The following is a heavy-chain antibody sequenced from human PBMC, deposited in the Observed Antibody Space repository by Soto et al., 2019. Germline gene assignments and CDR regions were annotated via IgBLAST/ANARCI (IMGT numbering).Heavy chain of an antibody. V-gene: IGHV3-33*01. CDR3: ARDRSHDFWSGYLFDY. D-gene: IGHD3-3*01. Sequence: QVQLVESGGGVVQPGRSLRLSCAASGFTFSSYGMHWVRQAPGKGLEWVAVIWYDGSNKYYADSVKGRFTISRDNSKNPLYLQMNSLRAEDTAVYYCARDRSHDFWSGYLFDYWGQGTLVTVSS. CDR1: GFTFSSYG. J-gene: IGHJ4*02. CDR2: IWYDGSNK.